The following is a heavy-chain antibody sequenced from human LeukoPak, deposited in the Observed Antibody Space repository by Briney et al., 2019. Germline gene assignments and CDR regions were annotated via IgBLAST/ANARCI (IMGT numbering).Heavy chain of an antibody. J-gene: IGHJ5*02. V-gene: IGHV3-30*03. CDR1: GFTFNSYG. CDR3: ARDPPAVRTNTYA. CDR2: ISYDGSNK. D-gene: IGHD4/OR15-4a*01. Sequence: PGRSLRLSCAASGFTFNSYGMHWVRQAPGKGLEWVAVISYDGSNKYYADSVKGRFTISRDSSKNTLYLQMNSLRAEDTAVYYCARDPPAVRTNTYAWGQGTLVTVSS.